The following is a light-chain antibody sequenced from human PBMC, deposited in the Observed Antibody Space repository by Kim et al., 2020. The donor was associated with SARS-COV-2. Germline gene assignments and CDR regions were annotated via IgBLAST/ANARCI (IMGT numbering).Light chain of an antibody. Sequence: SPGERATPACRASQSVSSYLAWYQQKPGQAPRLLIYDVSNRATGIPARFSGSGSGTDFTLTISSLEPEDFAIYYCQQRYIWPPITFGQGTRLEIK. CDR3: QQRYIWPPIT. J-gene: IGKJ5*01. CDR2: DVS. CDR1: QSVSSY. V-gene: IGKV3-11*01.